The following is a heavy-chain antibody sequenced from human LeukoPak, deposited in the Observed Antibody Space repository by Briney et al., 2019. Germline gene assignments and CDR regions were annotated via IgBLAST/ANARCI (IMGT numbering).Heavy chain of an antibody. Sequence: SETLSLTCSGSNYSISNSLYWGWLRQPPGKGLEWIGSIYRSGSTFYNPSLKSRVTISLDTSKNQFSLKVISVTAADTAVYYCARKGYTNGYDYWGQGTLVTVSS. CDR3: ARKGYTNGYDY. D-gene: IGHD5-18*01. J-gene: IGHJ4*02. CDR1: NYSISNSLY. V-gene: IGHV4-38-2*02. CDR2: IYRSGST.